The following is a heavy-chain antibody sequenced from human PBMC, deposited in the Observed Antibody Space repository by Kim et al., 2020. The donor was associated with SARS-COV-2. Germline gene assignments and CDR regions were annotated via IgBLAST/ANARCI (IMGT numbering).Heavy chain of an antibody. V-gene: IGHV3-23*01. Sequence: YADSVTGRFAVSRDNSKNTLHLQMNNLRAEDTAIYYCTKGGARYSYYFDYWGQGDLVTVSS. J-gene: IGHJ4*02. D-gene: IGHD2-15*01. CDR3: TKGGARYSYYFDY.